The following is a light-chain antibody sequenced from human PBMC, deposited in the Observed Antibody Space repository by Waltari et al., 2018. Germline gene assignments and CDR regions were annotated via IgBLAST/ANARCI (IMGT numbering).Light chain of an antibody. J-gene: IGKJ2*01. Sequence: DIQMTQSPSSVSASVGDRITIACRASQNIENFLNWYQHKPGEAPQVLVFAASTLQDGVPSRFSASASGTHFPLTIGSLQPEDFATYYCQQSHSPPFTFGQGT. CDR2: AAS. CDR1: QNIENF. CDR3: QQSHSPPFT. V-gene: IGKV1-39*01.